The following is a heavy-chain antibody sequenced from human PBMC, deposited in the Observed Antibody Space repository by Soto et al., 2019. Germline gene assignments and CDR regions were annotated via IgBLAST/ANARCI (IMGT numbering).Heavy chain of an antibody. CDR2: IKQDGSEK. CDR1: GFTFSSYW. V-gene: IGHV3-7*05. CDR3: ARADSSGWSPFDY. Sequence: EVQLVESGGGLVQPGGSLRLSCAASGFTFSSYWMSWVRQAPGKGLEWVANIKQDGSEKYYVDSVKGRFTISRDNAKNSLYLQMNSLRAEDTAVYYCARADSSGWSPFDYWGQATLVTVSS. J-gene: IGHJ4*02. D-gene: IGHD6-19*01.